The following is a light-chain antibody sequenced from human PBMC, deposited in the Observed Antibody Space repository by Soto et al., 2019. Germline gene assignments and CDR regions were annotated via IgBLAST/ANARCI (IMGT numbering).Light chain of an antibody. V-gene: IGLV1-51*01. CDR3: GTWDRSLNDEV. Sequence: QSVLTQPPSVSAAPGQRVTISCSGSNSNIGDASVAWYQQLPGTAHKLLIYDNYKRPSGIPDRFSGAKSGTSATLAITGLQTGDEAEYYCGTWDRSLNDEVFGGGTQLTVL. CDR2: DNY. J-gene: IGLJ7*01. CDR1: NSNIGDAS.